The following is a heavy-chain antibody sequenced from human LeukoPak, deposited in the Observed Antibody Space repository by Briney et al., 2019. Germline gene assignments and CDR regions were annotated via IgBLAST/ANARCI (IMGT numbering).Heavy chain of an antibody. CDR2: ISSSSSYI. D-gene: IGHD2-2*01. J-gene: IGHJ3*02. CDR3: ARDPRHCSSTTCLADAFDI. CDR1: GLTVSSNY. V-gene: IGHV3-21*01. Sequence: GGSLRLSCAASGLTVSSNYMSWVRQAPGKGLEWVSSISSSSSYIYYADSVKGRFTISRDNAKNSLFLQMNSLRADDTAVYYCARDPRHCSSTTCLADAFDIWGQGTMVTVSS.